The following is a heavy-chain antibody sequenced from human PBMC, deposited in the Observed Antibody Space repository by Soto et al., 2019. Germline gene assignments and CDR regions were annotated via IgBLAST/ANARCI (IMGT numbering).Heavy chain of an antibody. Sequence: GAEVXKPXXSXXXXCRTSGXTXTXXXXXWVRQAXXXXXEWLGWMNPQNGNTGYAQNFQGRVTMTRDTSVSAAYMELSSLRSEDTAIYYCARISGRPSNYYALDVWGQGTTVTVSS. CDR3: ARISGRPSNYYALDV. D-gene: IGHD4-4*01. CDR2: MNPQNGNT. V-gene: IGHV1-8*01. CDR1: GXTXTXXX. J-gene: IGHJ3*01.